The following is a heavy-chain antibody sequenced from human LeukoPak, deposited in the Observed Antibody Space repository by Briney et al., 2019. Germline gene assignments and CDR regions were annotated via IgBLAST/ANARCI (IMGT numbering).Heavy chain of an antibody. CDR1: DGSISGYY. CDR2: IHYSGST. D-gene: IGHD5-18*01. V-gene: IGHV4-59*08. CDR3: ARFLHSYGFDY. J-gene: IGHJ4*02. Sequence: SETLSLTCTVSDGSISGYYWSWIRQPPGKALEWIGYIHYSGSTNYNPSLKSRVTISVDTSKNHFSLKLSSVTAADTAVYYCARFLHSYGFDYWGQGTLVTVSS.